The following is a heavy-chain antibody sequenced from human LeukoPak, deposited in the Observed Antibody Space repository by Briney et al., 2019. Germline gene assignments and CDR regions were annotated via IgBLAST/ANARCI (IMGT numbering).Heavy chain of an antibody. CDR1: GFTFSSYS. J-gene: IGHJ4*02. Sequence: PGGSLRLSCAASGFTFSSYSMNWVRQAPGKGLEWVSYISSSSSTIYHADSVKGRFTISRDIPKNSLYLQMNSLRAEDTAVYYCARGSGVFDYWGQGTLVTVSS. CDR2: ISSSSSTI. V-gene: IGHV3-48*04. CDR3: ARGSGVFDY.